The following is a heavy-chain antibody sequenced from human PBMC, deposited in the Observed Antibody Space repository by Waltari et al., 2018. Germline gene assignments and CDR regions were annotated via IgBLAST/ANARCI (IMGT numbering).Heavy chain of an antibody. CDR3: ARSSGYYSFSY. CDR2: SYYDGST. Sequence: QESGPGLLKPSETLSLTCAVSGGSVTATSYFWGWIRQPPGKGLDWLGNSYYDGSTNYSAPLGSRVSISVDTSQNQIALKLTSVTAADTAVYYCARSSGYYSFSYWGQGTLVTVSS. D-gene: IGHD3-22*01. CDR1: GGSVTATSYF. V-gene: IGHV4-39*01. J-gene: IGHJ4*02.